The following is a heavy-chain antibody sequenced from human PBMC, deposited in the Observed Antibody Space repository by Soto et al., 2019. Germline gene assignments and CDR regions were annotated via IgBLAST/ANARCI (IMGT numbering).Heavy chain of an antibody. J-gene: IGHJ6*03. CDR1: GYTFTSYY. V-gene: IGHV1-46*03. D-gene: IGHD1-1*01. CDR3: GRDSQPKPTPEYYYIDV. Sequence: ASVKVSCKASGYTFTSYYMNWVRQAPGQGLEWMGMINPSGGSTTYAQTFQGRVTMTSDTSTSTVYMELNSLRSEDTAVYYCGRDSQPKPTPEYYYIDVWGKGTTVTVS. CDR2: INPSGGST.